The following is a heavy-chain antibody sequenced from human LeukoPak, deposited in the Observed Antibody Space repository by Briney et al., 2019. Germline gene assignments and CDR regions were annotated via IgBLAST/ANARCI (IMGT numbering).Heavy chain of an antibody. CDR2: ITYTGAT. Sequence: PSETLSLTCTVSGGSIGSSSYYWGWIRQPPGEGLEWIRSITYTGATYYNPSLKSRVTMSIDTSKNQFSLNLTSVTAADTAVYYCARHLGSGYASHYFDSWGQGTLVTVSS. J-gene: IGHJ4*02. CDR3: ARHLGSGYASHYFDS. V-gene: IGHV4-39*01. D-gene: IGHD5-12*01. CDR1: GGSIGSSSYY.